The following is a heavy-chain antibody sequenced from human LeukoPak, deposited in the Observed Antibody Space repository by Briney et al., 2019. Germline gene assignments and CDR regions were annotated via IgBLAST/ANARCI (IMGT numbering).Heavy chain of an antibody. D-gene: IGHD3-10*01. CDR2: INAGNGNT. J-gene: IGHJ4*02. V-gene: IGHV1-3*01. CDR3: ARDHGSGDFDY. CDR1: GYTFTSYA. Sequence: ASVKVSCKASGYTFTSYAMHWVRQAPGQRLEWMGWINAGNGNTKYSQKFQGRVTITRDTSASTAYMELSSLRSEDTAVNYCARDHGSGDFDYWGQGTLVTVSS.